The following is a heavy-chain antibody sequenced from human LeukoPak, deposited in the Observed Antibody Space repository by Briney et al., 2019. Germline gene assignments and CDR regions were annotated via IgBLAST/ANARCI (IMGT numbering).Heavy chain of an antibody. J-gene: IGHJ5*02. Sequence: SVKVSCKASGGTFSSYAISWVRQAPGQGLEWMGGIIPISGTANYAQKFQGRVTITADESTSTAYMELSSLRSEDTAVYYCARDRQQPTNWFGPWGQGTLVTVSS. V-gene: IGHV1-69*13. CDR2: IIPISGTA. CDR1: GGTFSSYA. D-gene: IGHD6-13*01. CDR3: ARDRQQPTNWFGP.